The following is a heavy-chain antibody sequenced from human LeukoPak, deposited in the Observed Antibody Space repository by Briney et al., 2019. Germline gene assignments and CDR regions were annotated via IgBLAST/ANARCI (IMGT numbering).Heavy chain of an antibody. CDR3: ARGDCSGGSCYLPEYLRH. Sequence: ASVMVSCKPSGYTFTVNYLHWVRQAPGQGLEWMGWLNPNSGATNYAQKFQGRVTMTTDTSTSTAYMELRSLRSDDTAVYYCARGDCSGGSCYLPEYLRHWGQGTLVTVSS. D-gene: IGHD2-15*01. V-gene: IGHV1-2*02. CDR1: GYTFTVNY. J-gene: IGHJ1*01. CDR2: LNPNSGAT.